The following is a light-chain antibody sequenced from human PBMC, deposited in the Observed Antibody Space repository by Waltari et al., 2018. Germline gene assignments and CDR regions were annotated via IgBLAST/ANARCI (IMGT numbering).Light chain of an antibody. J-gene: IGKJ1*01. CDR1: QSLLNSDDGNPY. Sequence: DVVMTQTPLSLSVTPGEPASISCRSSQSLLNSDDGNPYLDWYLQKPGQSPQVLIYTLSHWAPGVPDRFSGGGSGTDFTLKISRVEAEDVGVYYCMQRIAFPWTFGQGTKVDIK. CDR2: TLS. V-gene: IGKV2-40*01. CDR3: MQRIAFPWT.